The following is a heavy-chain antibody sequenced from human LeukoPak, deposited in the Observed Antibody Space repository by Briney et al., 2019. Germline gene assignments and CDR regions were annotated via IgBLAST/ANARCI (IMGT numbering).Heavy chain of an antibody. V-gene: IGHV4-59*12. CDR1: GGSISSYY. J-gene: IGHJ4*02. Sequence: PSETLSLTCTVSGGSISSYYWSWIRQPPGKGLEWIGYIYYSGSTNYNPSLKSRVTISVDTSKNQFSLKLSSVTAADTAVYYCARSPNLKYCSSTSCYQNFWSGPPRGYFDYWGQGTLVTVSS. CDR2: IYYSGST. D-gene: IGHD2-2*01. CDR3: ARSPNLKYCSSTSCYQNFWSGPPRGYFDY.